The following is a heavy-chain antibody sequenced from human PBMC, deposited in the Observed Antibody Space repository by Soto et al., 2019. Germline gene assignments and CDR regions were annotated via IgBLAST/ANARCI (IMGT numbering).Heavy chain of an antibody. CDR1: EYTFTNYY. D-gene: IGHD3-10*01. CDR2: INPSGSMT. Sequence: QVQLVQSGAEVKKPGASVKLSCKASEYTFTNYYMHWVRQAPGQGLEWMGIINPSGSMTNYAQKFQCRVTMTRDTSTGTVYTELRSLRFEDTAVYYCATKAGSSVTLSDGDWLDPWGQGTLVTVSS. J-gene: IGHJ5*02. V-gene: IGHV1-46*01. CDR3: ATKAGSSVTLSDGDWLDP.